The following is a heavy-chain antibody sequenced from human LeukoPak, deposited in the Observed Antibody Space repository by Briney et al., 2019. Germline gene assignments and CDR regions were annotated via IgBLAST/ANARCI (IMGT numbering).Heavy chain of an antibody. Sequence: SETLSLTCAVSGGSISSGGYSWSWIRQPPGKGLEWIGYIYHSGSTYYNPSLKSRVAISVDTSKNQFSLKLSSVTAADTAVYYCARGPGGSDAFDIWGQGTMVTVSS. CDR1: GGSISSGGYS. J-gene: IGHJ3*02. CDR3: ARGPGGSDAFDI. V-gene: IGHV4-30-2*01. D-gene: IGHD3-16*01. CDR2: IYHSGST.